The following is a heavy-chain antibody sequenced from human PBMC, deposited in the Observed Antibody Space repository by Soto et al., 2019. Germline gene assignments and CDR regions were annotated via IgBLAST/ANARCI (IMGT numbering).Heavy chain of an antibody. J-gene: IGHJ6*02. Sequence: ASVKVSCKASGYTFTGYYIHWVRQAPGQGLEWMGWINPNSGGTNYAQKFQGRVTMTRDTSISTAYMELSRLRSDDTAVYYCARGSLYCSGGSCYRYGMDVWGQGTTVTVSS. CDR3: ARGSLYCSGGSCYRYGMDV. D-gene: IGHD2-15*01. CDR2: INPNSGGT. V-gene: IGHV1-2*02. CDR1: GYTFTGYY.